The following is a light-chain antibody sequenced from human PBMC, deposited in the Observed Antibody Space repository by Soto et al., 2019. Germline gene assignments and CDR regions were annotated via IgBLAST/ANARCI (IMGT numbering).Light chain of an antibody. CDR2: GAS. Sequence: EIVMTQSPATLSVSPGERATLSCMASQSVSSNLAWYQQKPGQAPRLLIYGASTRATGIPARFSGGGSETDFTLTISSLEPEDFAVYYCQQYGTSPLTFGGGTKVDIK. V-gene: IGKV3-15*01. CDR1: QSVSSN. J-gene: IGKJ4*01. CDR3: QQYGTSPLT.